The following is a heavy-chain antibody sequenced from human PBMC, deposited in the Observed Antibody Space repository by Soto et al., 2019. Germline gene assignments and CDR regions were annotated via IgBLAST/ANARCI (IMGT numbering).Heavy chain of an antibody. CDR1: GASIRTYY. CDR3: ARPYSGAYWAAFDI. J-gene: IGHJ3*02. V-gene: IGHV4-59*01. D-gene: IGHD1-26*01. CDR2: IYYSGTS. Sequence: PSETLSLTCTVSGASIRTYYWSWIRQPPGKGLEWIGYIYYSGTSNYNPSLRRRVTISLDTSKSQFSLRLSSVTAADTAVYYCARPYSGAYWAAFDIWGQGTRVTVSS.